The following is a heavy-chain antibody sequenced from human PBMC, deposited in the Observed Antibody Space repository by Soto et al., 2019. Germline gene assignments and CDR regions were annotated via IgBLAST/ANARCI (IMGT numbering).Heavy chain of an antibody. V-gene: IGHV4-30-2*01. CDR3: ARGYCSGGSCYYFDY. Sequence: SETLSLTCAVPGGSISSGGYSWSWIRQPPGKGLEWIGYIYHSGSTYYNPSLKSRVTISVDRSKNQFSLKLSSVTAADTAVYYCARGYCSGGSCYYFDYWGQGTLVTVSS. CDR1: GGSISSGGYS. D-gene: IGHD2-15*01. CDR2: IYHSGST. J-gene: IGHJ4*02.